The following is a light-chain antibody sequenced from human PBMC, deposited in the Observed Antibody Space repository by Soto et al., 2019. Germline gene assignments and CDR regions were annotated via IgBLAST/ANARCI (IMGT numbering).Light chain of an antibody. CDR2: EVS. Sequence: QSVLTQPASVSGSPGQSITISCTGTSSDVGAYHFLSWSQQHPGKAPKLMIDEVSHRVSGVSDRFSAAMSRNTAALSTSGLQPGDGADYYCSSYASRSIYVFGTGTQLTL. J-gene: IGLJ1*01. CDR1: SSDVGAYHF. V-gene: IGLV2-14*01. CDR3: SSYASRSIYV.